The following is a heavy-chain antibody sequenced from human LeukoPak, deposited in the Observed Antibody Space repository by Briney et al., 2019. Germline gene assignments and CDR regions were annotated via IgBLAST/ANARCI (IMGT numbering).Heavy chain of an antibody. J-gene: IGHJ4*02. Sequence: GESLRLSYAASGFTFSYYYMSLIRQAPGKGLELVSYISSSCSTIYYADSVKGRFTISRDNSKNTLYLQMTTLRVEDKCVFYCAKGGARLYSYYLDYWGQGTLVTVSS. D-gene: IGHD2-15*01. CDR3: AKGGARLYSYYLDY. CDR1: GFTFSYYY. V-gene: IGHV3-11*04. CDR2: ISSSCSTI.